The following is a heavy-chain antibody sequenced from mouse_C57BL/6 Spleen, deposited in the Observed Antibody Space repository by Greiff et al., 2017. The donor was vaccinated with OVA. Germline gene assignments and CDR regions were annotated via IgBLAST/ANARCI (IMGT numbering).Heavy chain of an antibody. D-gene: IGHD1-1*01. J-gene: IGHJ4*01. Sequence: VQLQQSVAELVRPGASVKLSCTASGYTIKNTYMHWVKQRPEKSLEWIGRIDPANGNTKYAPKFQGKATITADTSSNTAYLQLSSLTSEDTAIYYCATDGSSYDYAMDYWGQGTSVTVSS. CDR1: GYTIKNTY. CDR2: IDPANGNT. CDR3: ATDGSSYDYAMDY. V-gene: IGHV14-3*01.